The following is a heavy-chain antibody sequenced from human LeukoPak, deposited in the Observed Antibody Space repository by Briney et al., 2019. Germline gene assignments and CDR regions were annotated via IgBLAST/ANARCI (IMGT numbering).Heavy chain of an antibody. V-gene: IGHV3-9*01. D-gene: IGHD3-10*01. CDR3: ARNGDMYGSGSSLVY. CDR2: ISWNSGSI. J-gene: IGHJ4*02. Sequence: GGSLRLSCAASGFTFDDYAMHWVRQAPGKGLEWVSGISWNSGSIGYADSVKGRFTISRDNAKNSLYLQMNSLRAEDTAVYYCARNGDMYGSGSSLVYWGQGALVTVPS. CDR1: GFTFDDYA.